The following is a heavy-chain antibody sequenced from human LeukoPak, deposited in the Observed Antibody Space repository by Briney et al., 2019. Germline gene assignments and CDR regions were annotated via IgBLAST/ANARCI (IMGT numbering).Heavy chain of an antibody. Sequence: GGSLRLSCAASGFTFSSYSMNWVRQAPGKGLEWVSSISSSSSYIYYADSVKGRFTISRDNSKNTLYLQMNSLRAEDTAVYYCAKEASVADPYYYYYMDVWGKGTTVTVSS. J-gene: IGHJ6*03. CDR2: ISSSSSYI. D-gene: IGHD6-19*01. CDR1: GFTFSSYS. CDR3: AKEASVADPYYYYYMDV. V-gene: IGHV3-21*01.